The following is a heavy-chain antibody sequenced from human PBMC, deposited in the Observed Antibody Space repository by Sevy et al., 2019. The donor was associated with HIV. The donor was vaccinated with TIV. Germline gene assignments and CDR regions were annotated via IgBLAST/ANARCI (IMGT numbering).Heavy chain of an antibody. J-gene: IGHJ4*02. V-gene: IGHV3-30*03. D-gene: IGHD3-10*01. CDR2: ISYDGGKK. CDR3: ARIGMGQTYGTPPWY. CDR1: GFTFNAYD. Sequence: GGSLRLSCAVSGFTFNAYDMHWVRQAPGKGLEYMALISYDGGKKYYADSVKGRFTISRDNSKNTLFLHMNSLRAEDTAVYYCARIGMGQTYGTPPWYWGQGTLVTVSS.